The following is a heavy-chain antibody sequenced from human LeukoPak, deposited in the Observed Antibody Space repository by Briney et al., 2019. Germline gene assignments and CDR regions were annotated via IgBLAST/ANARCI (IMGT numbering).Heavy chain of an antibody. CDR1: GFTFSSYE. CDR2: ISSSGSTI. Sequence: GGSLRLSCAASGFTFSSYEMNWVRQAPGKGLEWVSYISSSGSTIYYADSVEGRFTISRDNAKNSLYLQMNSLRAEDTAVYYCARGLGYSGSYQTFDYWGQGTLVTVSS. J-gene: IGHJ4*02. CDR3: ARGLGYSGSYQTFDY. D-gene: IGHD1-26*01. V-gene: IGHV3-48*03.